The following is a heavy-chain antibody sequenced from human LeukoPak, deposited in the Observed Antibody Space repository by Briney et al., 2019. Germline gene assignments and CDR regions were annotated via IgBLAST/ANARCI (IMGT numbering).Heavy chain of an antibody. J-gene: IGHJ6*02. CDR1: GGSFSGYY. CDR3: ARGGDYGMDV. V-gene: IGHV4-34*01. Sequence: PSETLSLTCAVYGGSFSGYYWSWIRQPPGKGLEWIGEINHSGSTYYNPSLKSRVTISVDRSKNQFSLKLSSVTAADTAVYYCARGGDYGMDVWGQGTTVTVSS. CDR2: INHSGST.